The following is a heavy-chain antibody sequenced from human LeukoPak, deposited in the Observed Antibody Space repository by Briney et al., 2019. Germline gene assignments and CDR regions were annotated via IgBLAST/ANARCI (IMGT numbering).Heavy chain of an antibody. CDR2: INSDGSST. Sequence: QPGGSLRLSCAASGFTFSSYWMHWVRQAPGKGLVWVPRINSDGSSTSYADSVKGRFTISRDNAKNTLYLQMNSLRVEDTAVYYCARVRSGSSAGNYGMDVWGQGTTVTVSS. CDR1: GFTFSSYW. CDR3: ARVRSGSSAGNYGMDV. D-gene: IGHD1-26*01. V-gene: IGHV3-74*01. J-gene: IGHJ6*02.